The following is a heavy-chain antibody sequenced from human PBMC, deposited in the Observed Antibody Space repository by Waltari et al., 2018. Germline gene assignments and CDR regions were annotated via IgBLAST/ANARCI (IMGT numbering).Heavy chain of an antibody. V-gene: IGHV3-23*01. CDR1: GLTFSRIA. D-gene: IGHD3-16*02. CDR3: AKYGLGGVISH. CDR2: MGGNGEFT. Sequence: EVQLFESGGNLAQPGGSLRLPCEAYGLTFSRIAMSWVRQIPGKGLEWVSVMGGNGEFTDYADSVKGRFTISRDNSKNTLYLEMKRLRVEDTAIYYCAKYGLGGVISHWGQGTLVRVSS. J-gene: IGHJ1*01.